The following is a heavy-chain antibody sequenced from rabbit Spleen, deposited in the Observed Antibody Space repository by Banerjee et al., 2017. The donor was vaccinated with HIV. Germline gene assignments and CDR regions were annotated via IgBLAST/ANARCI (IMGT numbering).Heavy chain of an antibody. J-gene: IGHJ4*01. D-gene: IGHD2-1*01. CDR2: IYASTSGST. CDR3: ARGANSNGDGFEL. CDR1: GFDFSSYW. V-gene: IGHV1S45*01. Sequence: QEQLVESGGDLVKPEGSLTLTCTASGFDFSSYWMCWVRQAPGKGLEWIACIYASTSGSTYYASWAKGRFTISKTSSTTVTLQMTSLTAADTATYFCARGANSNGDGFELWGPGTLVTVS.